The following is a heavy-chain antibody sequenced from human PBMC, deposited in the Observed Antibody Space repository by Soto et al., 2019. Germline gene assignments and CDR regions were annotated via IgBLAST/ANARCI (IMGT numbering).Heavy chain of an antibody. CDR1: GYTFTSSY. CDR2: INPSGGST. Sequence: ASVKVSCKASGYTFTSSYMHWVRQAPGQGLEWMGIINPSGGSTSYAQKFQGRVTMTRDTSTSTVYMELSSLRSEDTAVYYCARQHIVVVTAPRGLDPWGQGTLVTVSS. CDR3: ARQHIVVVTAPRGLDP. D-gene: IGHD2-21*02. J-gene: IGHJ5*02. V-gene: IGHV1-46*01.